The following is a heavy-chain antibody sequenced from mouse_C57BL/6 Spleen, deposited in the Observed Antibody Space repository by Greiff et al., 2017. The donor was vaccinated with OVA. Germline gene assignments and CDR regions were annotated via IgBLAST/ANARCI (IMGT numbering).Heavy chain of an antibody. Sequence: EVKVVESEGGLVQPGSSMKLSCTASGFTFSDYYMAWVRQVPEKGLEWVANINYDGSSTYYLDSLKSRFIISADNAKNMRDLQRSSLKSEDTATYYCAREGLLRYWDFGVWGTGTTVTVSS. D-gene: IGHD2-3*01. CDR1: GFTFSDYY. CDR2: INYDGSST. V-gene: IGHV5-16*01. CDR3: AREGLLRYWDFGV. J-gene: IGHJ1*03.